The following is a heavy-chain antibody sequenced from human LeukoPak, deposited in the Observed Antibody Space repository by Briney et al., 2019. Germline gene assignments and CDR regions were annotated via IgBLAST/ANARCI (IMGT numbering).Heavy chain of an antibody. V-gene: IGHV3-30*03. CDR2: ISYDGSNK. CDR3: AREYDSSGYFDY. D-gene: IGHD3-22*01. CDR1: GFTFSSYW. J-gene: IGHJ4*02. Sequence: GGSLRLSCAASGFTFSSYWMNWARQAPGKGLEWVAVISYDGSNKYYADSVKGRFTISRDNSKNTLYLQMNSLRAEDTAVYYCAREYDSSGYFDYWGQGTLVTVSS.